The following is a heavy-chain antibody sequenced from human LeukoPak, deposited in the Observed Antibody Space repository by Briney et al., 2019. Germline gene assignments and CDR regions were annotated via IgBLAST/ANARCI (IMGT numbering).Heavy chain of an antibody. D-gene: IGHD4-17*01. CDR1: GFTFSSYA. V-gene: IGHV3-23*01. Sequence: GGSLRPSCAASGFTFSSYAMSWVRQAPGKGLEWVSAISGSGGSTYYADSVKGRFTISRDNSKNTLYLQMNSLRAEDTAVYYCAKCYGDPGRFDPWGQGTLVTVSS. CDR2: ISGSGGST. CDR3: AKCYGDPGRFDP. J-gene: IGHJ5*02.